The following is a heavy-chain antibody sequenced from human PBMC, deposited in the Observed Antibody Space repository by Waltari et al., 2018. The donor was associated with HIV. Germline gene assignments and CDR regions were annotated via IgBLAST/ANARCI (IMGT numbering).Heavy chain of an antibody. Sequence: QVQLQQWGAGLLKPSETLSLTCAVYGGSFSGYYWSWIRQPPGKGREWTGEINHSGSTNYNPSLKSRVTISVDTSKNQFSLKLSSVTAADTAVYYCARGYYYDSSGYYFRLRNFDYWGQGTLVTVSS. CDR2: INHSGST. J-gene: IGHJ4*02. CDR3: ARGYYYDSSGYYFRLRNFDY. V-gene: IGHV4-34*01. D-gene: IGHD3-22*01. CDR1: GGSFSGYY.